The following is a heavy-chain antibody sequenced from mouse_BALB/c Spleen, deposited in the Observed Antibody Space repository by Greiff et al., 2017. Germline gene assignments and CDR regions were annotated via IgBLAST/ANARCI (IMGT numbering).Heavy chain of an antibody. Sequence: VQLQQSGPELVKPGASVKMSCKASGYTFTSYVMHWVKQKPGQGLEWIGYINPYNDGTKYNEKFKGKATLTSDKSSSTAYMELSSLTSEDSAVYYCARGEGYGNPWFAYWGQGTLVTVSA. CDR1: GYTFTSYV. J-gene: IGHJ3*01. CDR3: ARGEGYGNPWFAY. V-gene: IGHV1-14*01. CDR2: INPYNDGT. D-gene: IGHD2-1*01.